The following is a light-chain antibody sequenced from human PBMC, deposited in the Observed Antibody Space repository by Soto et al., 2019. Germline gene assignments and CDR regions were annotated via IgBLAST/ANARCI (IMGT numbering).Light chain of an antibody. CDR2: DAS. J-gene: IGKJ2*01. Sequence: AIEMTQSPSSLSASVGDRVTITCRASQGIRNDLGWYQQKPGKAPKFLIYDASSLQSGVPSRFSGSGSGTDFTLTISSLQPEDCATYYCLQDYNYPYTFGQGNKLEIK. CDR3: LQDYNYPYT. CDR1: QGIRND. V-gene: IGKV1-6*01.